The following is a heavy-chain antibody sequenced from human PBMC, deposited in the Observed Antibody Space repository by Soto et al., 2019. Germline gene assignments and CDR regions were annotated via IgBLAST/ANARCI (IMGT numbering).Heavy chain of an antibody. V-gene: IGHV3-30-3*01. J-gene: IGHJ6*02. Sequence: GGSLRLSCAASGFTFSSYAMHWVRQAPGKGLEWVAVISYDGSNKYYADSVKGRFTISRDNSKNTLYLQMNSLRAEDTAVYYCARETPQGGYYGMDVWGQGTTVTVSS. D-gene: IGHD1-26*01. CDR2: ISYDGSNK. CDR3: ARETPQGGYYGMDV. CDR1: GFTFSSYA.